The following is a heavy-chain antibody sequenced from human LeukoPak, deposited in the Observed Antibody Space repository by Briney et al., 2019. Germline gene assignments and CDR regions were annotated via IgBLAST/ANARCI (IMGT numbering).Heavy chain of an antibody. D-gene: IGHD3-22*01. J-gene: IGHJ3*02. Sequence: SETLSLTCTVSGGSISSGGYYWSWIRQHPGKGLEWIGYIYYSGSTYYNPSLKSRVTISVDTSKNQFSLKLGSVTAADTAVYYCARGVYYYDSSGYHSQTPDAFDIWGQGTMVTVSS. V-gene: IGHV4-31*03. CDR1: GGSISSGGYY. CDR3: ARGVYYYDSSGYHSQTPDAFDI. CDR2: IYYSGST.